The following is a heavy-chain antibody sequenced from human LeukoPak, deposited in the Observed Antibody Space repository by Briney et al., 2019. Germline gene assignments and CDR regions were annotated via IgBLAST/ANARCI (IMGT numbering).Heavy chain of an antibody. Sequence: GASVKVSCKASGYTFTSYDINWVRQATGQGLEWMGWMNPNSGNTGYAQKFQGRVTITRNTSISTAYMELSSLRSEDTAVYYCARSLEIQLGSPYYYYYYYMDVWGKGTTVTVSS. V-gene: IGHV1-8*03. J-gene: IGHJ6*03. CDR2: MNPNSGNT. CDR3: ARSLEIQLGSPYYYYYYYMDV. D-gene: IGHD5-18*01. CDR1: GYTFTSYD.